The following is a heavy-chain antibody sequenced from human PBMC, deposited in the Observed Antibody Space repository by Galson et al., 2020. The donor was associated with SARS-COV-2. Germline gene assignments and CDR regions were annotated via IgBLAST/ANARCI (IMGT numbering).Heavy chain of an antibody. CDR1: GYTFTSYG. CDR3: ARDRIVVVVAATTTYYYYGMDV. D-gene: IGHD2-15*01. Sequence: ASVKVSCKASGYTFTSYGISWVRQAPGQGLEWMGWISAYNGNTNYAQKLQGRVTMTTDTSTSTAYMELRSLRSDDTAVYYCARDRIVVVVAATTTYYYYGMDVWGQGTTVTVSS. CDR2: ISAYNGNT. V-gene: IGHV1-18*01. J-gene: IGHJ6*02.